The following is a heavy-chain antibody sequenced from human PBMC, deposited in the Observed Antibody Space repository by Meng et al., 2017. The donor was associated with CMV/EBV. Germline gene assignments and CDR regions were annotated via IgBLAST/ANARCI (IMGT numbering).Heavy chain of an antibody. CDR1: FSCYF. CDR2: INHSGRT. D-gene: IGHD2-2*01. Sequence: FSCYFWSWIRQPPGKDLAWIGEINHSGRTNYNPSLQSRVPLSVDTSKHQFSLKLSSVTAADTAVYYCARGRLGYCSSTSCFKNWFDPWGQGTLVTVSS. CDR3: ARGRLGYCSSTSCFKNWFDP. J-gene: IGHJ5*02. V-gene: IGHV4-34*01.